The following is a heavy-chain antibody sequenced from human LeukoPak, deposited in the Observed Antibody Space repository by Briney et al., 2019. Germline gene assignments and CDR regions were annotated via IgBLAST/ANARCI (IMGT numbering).Heavy chain of an antibody. CDR2: ISSSSSYI. CDR1: GFTFSSYS. D-gene: IGHD3-22*01. V-gene: IGHV3-21*01. J-gene: IGHJ4*02. Sequence: GGSLRLSCVGSGFTFSSYSMNWVRQAPGKGLEWVSSISSSSSYIYYADSVKGRFTISRDNAKNSLYLQMNSLRAEDTAVYYCARISVKYYDSSGYYLFDYWGQGTLVTVSS. CDR3: ARISVKYYDSSGYYLFDY.